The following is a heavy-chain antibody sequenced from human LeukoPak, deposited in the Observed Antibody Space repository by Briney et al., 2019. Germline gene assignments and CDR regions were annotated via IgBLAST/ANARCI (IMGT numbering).Heavy chain of an antibody. CDR1: GGSISSYY. J-gene: IGHJ4*02. D-gene: IGHD6-19*01. CDR3: ARHGIAVAPSV. Sequence: SETLSLTCTVSGGSISSYYWSWIRQPPGKGLEWIGYIYYSGSTNYNLSLKSRVTISVDTSKNQFSLKLSSVTAADTAVYYCARHGIAVAPSVWGQGTLVTVSS. V-gene: IGHV4-59*01. CDR2: IYYSGST.